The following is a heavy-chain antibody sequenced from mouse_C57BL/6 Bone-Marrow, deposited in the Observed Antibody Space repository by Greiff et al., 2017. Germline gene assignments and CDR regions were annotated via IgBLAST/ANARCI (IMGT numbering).Heavy chain of an antibody. Sequence: QVQLQQPGAELVKPGASVKLSCKASGYTFTSYWMHWVKQRPGQGLEWIGMIHPNSGTTNYNAKFKSKATLTVDQSSSTAYMQLSSLTSEDSAVYCCAVLFFAYWGQGTLVTVSA. V-gene: IGHV1-64*01. D-gene: IGHD1-1*01. CDR2: IHPNSGTT. J-gene: IGHJ3*01. CDR3: AVLFFAY. CDR1: GYTFTSYW.